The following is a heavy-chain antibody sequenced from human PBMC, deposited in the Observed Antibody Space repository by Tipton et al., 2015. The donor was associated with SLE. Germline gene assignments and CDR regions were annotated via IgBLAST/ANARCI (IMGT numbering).Heavy chain of an antibody. D-gene: IGHD4-11*01. CDR1: GDSISSGGYF. CDR3: ARERYSRYFDY. Sequence: GLVKPSETLSLICTVSGDSISSGGYFWSWIRQHPGKGLEWIGYIYYSGSTIYNPSLKSRVTISVDTSKNQFSLKLSSVTAADTAVYYCARERYSRYFDYWAQGTLVTVSS. CDR2: IYYSGST. J-gene: IGHJ4*02. V-gene: IGHV4-61*08.